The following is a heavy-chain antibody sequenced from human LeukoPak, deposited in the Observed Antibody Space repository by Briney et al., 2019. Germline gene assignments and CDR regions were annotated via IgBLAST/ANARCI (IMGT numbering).Heavy chain of an antibody. V-gene: IGHV4-39*01. CDR3: GAYIAAAGSAVRPYYYCGMDV. Sequence: SETLSLTCTVSGGSISSSSYYWGWIRQPPGKGLEWIGRIYYSGSTYYNPSLKSRVTISVDTSKNQFSLKLSSVTAADTAVYYCGAYIAAAGSAVRPYYYCGMDVWGQGTTVTVSS. D-gene: IGHD6-13*01. CDR1: GGSISSSSYY. J-gene: IGHJ6*02. CDR2: IYYSGST.